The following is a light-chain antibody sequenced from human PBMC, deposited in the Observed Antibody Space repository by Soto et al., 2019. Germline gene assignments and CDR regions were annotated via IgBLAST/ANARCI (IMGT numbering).Light chain of an antibody. CDR1: QSVSSSY. J-gene: IGKJ4*01. CDR2: GAS. Sequence: EIVLTQSPGTLSLSPGERATLSCRASQSVSSSYLAWYQQKPGQAPRLLIYGASSRATGIPDRLSGSGSGTDFILTISRLEPEDFAVYYCQQYGSSPFTFGGGTKVEIK. CDR3: QQYGSSPFT. V-gene: IGKV3-20*01.